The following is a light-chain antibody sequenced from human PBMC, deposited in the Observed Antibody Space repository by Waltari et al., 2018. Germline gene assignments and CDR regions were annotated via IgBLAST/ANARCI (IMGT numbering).Light chain of an antibody. V-gene: IGKV4-1*01. CDR2: WAS. CDR3: HQYYDTPRT. CDR1: QSVLYSSDNKNY. Sequence: DIVMTQSPDSLAVSLGERATINCKSSQSVLYSSDNKNYLAWYQQKPGQPPKLLIYWASNAESVVPDRFSGSGSGTDFTLTISSLQAADVAVYYCHQYYDTPRTFGQGTKVEIK. J-gene: IGKJ1*01.